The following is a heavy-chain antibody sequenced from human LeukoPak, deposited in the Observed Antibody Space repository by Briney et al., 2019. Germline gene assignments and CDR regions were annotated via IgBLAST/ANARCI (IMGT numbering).Heavy chain of an antibody. CDR2: INRDGNST. CDR1: GFTFSSHW. J-gene: IGHJ4*02. Sequence: GGSLRLSCAASGFTFSSHWIHWVRQAPGKGLVWVSGINRDGNSTSYADSVKGRFTISRDNAKNTLYLQMNSLRAEDTAVYYCARGGGNEPFDYWGQGTLVTVSS. V-gene: IGHV3-74*01. D-gene: IGHD5-12*01. CDR3: ARGGGNEPFDY.